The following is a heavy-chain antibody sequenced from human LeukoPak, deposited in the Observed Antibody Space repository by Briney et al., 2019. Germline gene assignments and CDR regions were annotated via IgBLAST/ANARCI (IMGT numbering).Heavy chain of an antibody. V-gene: IGHV3-74*01. CDR1: GFTFSNFW. D-gene: IGHD2-15*01. J-gene: IGHJ5*02. CDR2: NNGDGSTT. CDR3: ARDPRNVGLAP. Sequence: SGGSLRLSCAASGFTFSNFWMYWVRQAPGKGLMYISRNNGDGSTTNYADVVKGRFTMSRDNVKNTLYLQMNSLRVEDTAVYYCARDPRNVGLAPWGQGTLVTVSS.